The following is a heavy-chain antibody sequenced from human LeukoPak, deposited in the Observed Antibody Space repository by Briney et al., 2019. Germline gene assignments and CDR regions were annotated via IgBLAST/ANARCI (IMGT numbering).Heavy chain of an antibody. J-gene: IGHJ4*02. CDR2: IYYSGST. V-gene: IGHV4-59*08. Sequence: PSETLSLTCSVSGGSISSYYWSWIRQPPGKGLEWIGYIYYSGSTNYNPSLKSRVTISVDTSKNQFSLKLSSVTAADTAVYYCASELGGSSTSSYYFDYWGQGTLVTVSS. CDR3: ASELGGSSTSSYYFDY. CDR1: GGSISSYY. D-gene: IGHD2-2*01.